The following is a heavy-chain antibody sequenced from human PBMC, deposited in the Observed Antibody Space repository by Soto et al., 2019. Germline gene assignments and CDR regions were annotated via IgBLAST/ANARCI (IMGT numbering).Heavy chain of an antibody. V-gene: IGHV1-46*03. CDR2: INPSGGST. J-gene: IGHJ3*02. D-gene: IGHD2-15*01. CDR1: GYTFTSYY. CDR3: ASAGGVVVAATMSRSAFDI. Sequence: ASVKVSCKASGYTFTSYYMHWVRQAPGQGLEWMGIINPSGGSTSYAQKFQGRVTMTRDTSTSTVYMELSSLRSEDTAVYYCASAGGVVVAATMSRSAFDIWGQGTMVTVSS.